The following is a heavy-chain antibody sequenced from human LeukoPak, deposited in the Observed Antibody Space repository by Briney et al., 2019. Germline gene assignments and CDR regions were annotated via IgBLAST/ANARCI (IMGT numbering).Heavy chain of an antibody. J-gene: IGHJ4*02. Sequence: GGSLRLSCAASGFTVSSNYMSWVRQSPGKGLEWVSLIYTGGNTYYADSVKGRFTLSRDKSKNTVYLQMSSLRVEDTAVYFCASISDLLFYFVSWGQGTLVTVSS. CDR2: IYTGGNT. V-gene: IGHV3-66*01. CDR1: GFTVSSNY. CDR3: ASISDLLFYFVS.